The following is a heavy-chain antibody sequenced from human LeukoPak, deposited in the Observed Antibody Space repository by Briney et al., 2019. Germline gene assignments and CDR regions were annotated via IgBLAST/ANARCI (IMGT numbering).Heavy chain of an antibody. Sequence: GGSLRLSCAASGFTFDDYAMHWVRQAPGKGLEWVSGISWNSGSIGYADSVKGRFTISRDNAKNSLYLQMNSLRAEDTALYYCAKETSWYGMDVWGQGTTVTVSS. CDR1: GFTFDDYA. J-gene: IGHJ6*02. V-gene: IGHV3-9*01. CDR3: AKETSWYGMDV. CDR2: ISWNSGSI. D-gene: IGHD2-2*01.